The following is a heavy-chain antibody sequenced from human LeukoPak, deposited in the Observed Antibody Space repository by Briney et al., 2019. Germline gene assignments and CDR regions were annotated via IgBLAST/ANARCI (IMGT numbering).Heavy chain of an antibody. CDR2: IEQDGSEK. J-gene: IGHJ4*02. Sequence: GGSLRLSCAASGFTFSSYSMNWVRQAPGKGLEWVANIEQDGSEKYYVDSVKSRFTISRDNAKNSLSLQMNSLRAEDTAVYYCARDLRTPGFFDYWGQGTLVTVSS. CDR1: GFTFSSYS. CDR3: ARDLRTPGFFDY. V-gene: IGHV3-7*01.